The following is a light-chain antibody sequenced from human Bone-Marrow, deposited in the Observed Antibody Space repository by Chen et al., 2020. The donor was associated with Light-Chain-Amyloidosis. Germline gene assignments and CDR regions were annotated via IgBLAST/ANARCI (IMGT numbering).Light chain of an antibody. J-gene: IGKJ1*01. CDR2: WAS. Sequence: DLLLTQSPDLLAVSLGERAPINCKSSQSVLYSSNNKNYLAWYQQKPGQPPKLLIYWASTRETGVPDRFSGSGSGTDFTLTISSLQAEDVAVYYCQQYYSTPWTFGQGTKVEIK. CDR1: QSVLYSSNNKNY. CDR3: QQYYSTPWT. V-gene: IGKV4-1*01.